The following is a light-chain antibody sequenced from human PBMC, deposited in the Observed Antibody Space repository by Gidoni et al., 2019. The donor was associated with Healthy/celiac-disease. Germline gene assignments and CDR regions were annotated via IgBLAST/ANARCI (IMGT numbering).Light chain of an antibody. CDR3: MQGTHWPYT. V-gene: IGKV2-30*01. CDR1: QSLVYNDGNTY. Sequence: DVVMTQSPLSLPVTLGQPASITCRSSQSLVYNDGNTYLNWFQQRPGQSPRRLIYKVSNRDSGVPDRFSGSGSGTDFTLKISRVEAEDVGVYYWMQGTHWPYTFGHGTKLEIK. CDR2: KVS. J-gene: IGKJ2*01.